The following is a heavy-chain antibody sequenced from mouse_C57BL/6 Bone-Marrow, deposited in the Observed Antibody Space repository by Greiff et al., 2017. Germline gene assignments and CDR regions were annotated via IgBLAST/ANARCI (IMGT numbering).Heavy chain of an antibody. Sequence: VQLQQPGAELVKPGASVKMSCKASGYTFTSYWITWVKQRPGQGLEWIGDIYPGSGSTNYNEKFKSKATLTVDTSSSTAYMQLSSLTSEDSAVYYCARHFYGSWGAYRGQEGLVSLSA. CDR2: IYPGSGST. CDR1: GYTFTSYW. J-gene: IGHJ3*01. CDR3: ARHFYGSWGAY. D-gene: IGHD1-1*01. V-gene: IGHV1-55*01.